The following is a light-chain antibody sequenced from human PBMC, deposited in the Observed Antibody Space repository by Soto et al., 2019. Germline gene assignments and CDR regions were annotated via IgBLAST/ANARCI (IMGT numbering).Light chain of an antibody. CDR2: DAS. V-gene: IGKV3-20*01. CDR3: QQYGSSPKT. Sequence: EVVLTQSPGTLSLSPGERATLSCRASQSVSSSYLAWYQQKPGQAPRLLIYDASSRATGIPDRFSGSGSGTDFTLTIRRLEPEDFAVYYCQQYGSSPKTFGQGTKVDI. CDR1: QSVSSSY. J-gene: IGKJ1*01.